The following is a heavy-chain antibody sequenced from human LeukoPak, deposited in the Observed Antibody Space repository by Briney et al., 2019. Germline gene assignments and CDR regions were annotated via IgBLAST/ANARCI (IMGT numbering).Heavy chain of an antibody. Sequence: RSSETLSLTCTVSGASINSHYWSWIRQPAGKGLEWIGRIYISGSTNYNSSLQSRVTMSVDTSKNQFSLKLSSVTAADTAVYYCARALNPLRGTYYFDSGGRGTLVPVPS. CDR2: IYISGST. CDR1: GASINSHY. CDR3: ARALNPLRGTYYFDS. J-gene: IGHJ4*02. D-gene: IGHD1-14*01. V-gene: IGHV4-4*07.